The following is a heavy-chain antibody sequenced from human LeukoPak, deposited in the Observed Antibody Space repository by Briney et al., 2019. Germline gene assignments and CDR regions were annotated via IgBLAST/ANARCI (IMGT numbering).Heavy chain of an antibody. CDR2: IYRGGST. Sequence: GGSLRLSCAASGFTVSNNYMSWVRQAPGKGLEWASVIYRGGSTYYADSVKGRFTMSRDNSKNTVYLQMDSLRAEDTAVYYCARDRGAAAGNWGQGTLVTVSS. J-gene: IGHJ4*02. D-gene: IGHD6-13*01. V-gene: IGHV3-53*01. CDR1: GFTVSNNY. CDR3: ARDRGAAAGN.